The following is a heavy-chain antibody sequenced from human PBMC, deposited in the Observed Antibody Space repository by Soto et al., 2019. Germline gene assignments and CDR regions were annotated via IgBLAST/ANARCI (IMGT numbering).Heavy chain of an antibody. CDR1: GFTFSSYG. D-gene: IGHD6-6*01. CDR2: IWYDGSNK. Sequence: PGGSLRLSCAASGFTFSSYGMHWVRQAPGKGLEWVAVIWYDGSNKYYADSVKGRFTISRDNSKNTLYLQMNSLRAEDTALYYCAKDKIAARPIDAFDIWGQGTMVTVS. J-gene: IGHJ3*02. CDR3: AKDKIAARPIDAFDI. V-gene: IGHV3-33*06.